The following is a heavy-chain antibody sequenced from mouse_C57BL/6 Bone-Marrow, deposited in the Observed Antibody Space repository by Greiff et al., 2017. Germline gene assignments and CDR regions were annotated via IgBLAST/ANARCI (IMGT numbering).Heavy chain of an antibody. V-gene: IGHV7-3*01. CDR2: IRNKANGYTT. Sequence: EVKLVESGGGLVQPGGSLSLSCAASGFTFTDYYMSWVRQPPGKALEWLGFIRNKANGYTTEYNASVKGRFTISRDNSQSILYLQMNALRAEDSATYYCARLLDFDYWGQGTTLTVSS. D-gene: IGHD4-1*01. CDR3: ARLLDFDY. J-gene: IGHJ2*01. CDR1: GFTFTDYY.